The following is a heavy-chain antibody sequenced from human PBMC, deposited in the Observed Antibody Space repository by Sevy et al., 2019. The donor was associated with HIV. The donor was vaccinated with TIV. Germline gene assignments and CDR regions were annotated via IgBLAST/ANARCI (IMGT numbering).Heavy chain of an antibody. J-gene: IGHJ6*02. V-gene: IGHV3-11*01. CDR3: AREKRQDYYYYGMDV. D-gene: IGHD1-1*01. Sequence: GGSLRLSCVGFGFTSSDYYMSWIRQAPGKWLEWVSYISGSGSTIDYADSVKGRFTISRDNAKNSLYLKMNSLRAEDTAVYYCAREKRQDYYYYGMDVWGQGTTVTVSS. CDR1: GFTSSDYY. CDR2: ISGSGSTI.